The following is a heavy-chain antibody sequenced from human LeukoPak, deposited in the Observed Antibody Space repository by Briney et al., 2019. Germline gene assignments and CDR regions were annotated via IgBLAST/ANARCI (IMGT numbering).Heavy chain of an antibody. CDR3: ARAGSDYFDPSGVAYFFYYIDV. Sequence: PSETLSLTCTVSGDSMDECYWSWIRLPPGKRLEWIGRISPTGSTSYNPSLKPRVSMSVDTSKNEISLKMTSVTAADTATYYCARAGSDYFDPSGVAYFFYYIDVWGKGTTVTVSS. CDR1: GDSMDECY. CDR2: ISPTGST. J-gene: IGHJ6*03. V-gene: IGHV4-4*07. D-gene: IGHD3-22*01.